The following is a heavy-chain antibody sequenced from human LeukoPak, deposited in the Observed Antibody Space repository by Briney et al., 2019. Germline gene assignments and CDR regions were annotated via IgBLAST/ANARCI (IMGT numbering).Heavy chain of an antibody. CDR3: TKEFCGSRAACAGGSYYDF. J-gene: IGHJ2*01. CDR2: IWYDGRTK. D-gene: IGHD2-15*01. V-gene: IGHV3-33*06. CDR1: GFIFSNYG. Sequence: GGSLRLSCEVSGFIFSNYGMHWVRQAPGKGLEWVALIWYDGRTKFHADSVKGRFTNSREDAANSLYLQMRSLGAGDTALYYCTKEFCGSRAACAGGSYYDFWGRGALVTVSS.